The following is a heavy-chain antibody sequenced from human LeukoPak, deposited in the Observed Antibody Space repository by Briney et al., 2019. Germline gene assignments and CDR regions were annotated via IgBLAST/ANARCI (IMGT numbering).Heavy chain of an antibody. CDR2: INPNSGGT. J-gene: IGHJ4*02. Sequence: ASVEVSCKASGYTFTSYGISWVRQAPGQGLEWMGRINPNSGGTNYAQKFQGRVTMTRDTSISTAYMELNRLRSDDTAVYYCANQYGSSWRYNYWGQGTLVTVSS. CDR1: GYTFTSYG. D-gene: IGHD6-13*01. CDR3: ANQYGSSWRYNY. V-gene: IGHV1-2*06.